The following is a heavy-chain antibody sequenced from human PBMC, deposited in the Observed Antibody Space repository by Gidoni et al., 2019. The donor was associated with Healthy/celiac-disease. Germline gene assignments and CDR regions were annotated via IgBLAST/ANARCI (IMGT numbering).Heavy chain of an antibody. CDR2: INPSGGST. V-gene: IGHV1-46*01. CDR1: GYTFTSYY. J-gene: IGHJ4*02. CDR3: ARDLSAEYYFDY. Sequence: QVQLVQSGAEVKKPGASVKVSCWASGYTFTSYYMHWVRQAPGQGLEWMGIINPSGGSTSYAQKFQGRVTMTRDTSTSTVYMELSSLRSEDTAVYYCARDLSAEYYFDYWGQGTLVTVSS.